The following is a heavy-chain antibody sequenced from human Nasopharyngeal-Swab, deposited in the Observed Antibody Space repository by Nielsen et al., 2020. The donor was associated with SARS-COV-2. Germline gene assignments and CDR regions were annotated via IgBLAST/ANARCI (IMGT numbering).Heavy chain of an antibody. CDR3: ASDSRY. Sequence: GESLKISCAASGFTFSDYTMNWVRQAPRQGLEWVSSLSSSGSYMYYTDSVKGRFTMSRDNAKNSLYLQMNRLRAEDTAVYYCASDSRYWGQGTLVTVPS. CDR2: LSSSGSYM. CDR1: GFTFSDYT. D-gene: IGHD2-2*01. V-gene: IGHV3-21*01. J-gene: IGHJ4*02.